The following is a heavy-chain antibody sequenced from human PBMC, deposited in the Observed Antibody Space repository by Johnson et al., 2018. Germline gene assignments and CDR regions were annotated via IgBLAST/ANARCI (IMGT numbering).Heavy chain of an antibody. V-gene: IGHV3-7*01. CDR1: GFTFTAYW. J-gene: IGHJ4*02. CDR2: LSQDGSQT. CDR3: AREVWGHFDY. D-gene: IGHD3-16*01. Sequence: VQLVESGGGVVQPGGSLRLAHAASGFTFTAYWMAWFRQTPGKGLEWVATLSQDGSQTFYDDSVKGRFTISRDNTNNSVYLQMNRLRAEDTAVYYCAREVWGHFDYWGQGTLVTVSS.